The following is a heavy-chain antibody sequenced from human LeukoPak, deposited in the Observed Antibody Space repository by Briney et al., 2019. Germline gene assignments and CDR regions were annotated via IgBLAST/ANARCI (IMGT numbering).Heavy chain of an antibody. CDR2: IWYDGSNK. CDR1: GFTFSSYG. J-gene: IGHJ4*02. CDR3: ARDPVGIIVAVPAAPPDY. V-gene: IGHV3-33*01. Sequence: GGSLRLSCAASGFTFSSYGMHWVRQAPGKGLEWVAVIWYDGSNKYYADSVKGRFTISRDNSKNTLYLQMNSLRAEDTAVYYCARDPVGIIVAVPAAPPDYWGQGTLVTVSS. D-gene: IGHD2-2*01.